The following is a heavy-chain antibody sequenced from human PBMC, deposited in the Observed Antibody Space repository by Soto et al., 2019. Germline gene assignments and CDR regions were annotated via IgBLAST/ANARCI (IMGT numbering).Heavy chain of an antibody. CDR1: GFTFSTYW. CDR3: ARLDCSSTSCYPEHYYYGMDV. CDR2: IRQDGGAK. D-gene: IGHD2-2*01. Sequence: GGSLRLSCVASGFTFSTYWMSWVRQAPGKGLEWVANIRQDGGAKDYVDSVKGRFTISRDNAKNSQYLLMNSLRVEDTAVYYCARLDCSSTSCYPEHYYYGMDVWGQGTTVTVSS. V-gene: IGHV3-7*02. J-gene: IGHJ6*02.